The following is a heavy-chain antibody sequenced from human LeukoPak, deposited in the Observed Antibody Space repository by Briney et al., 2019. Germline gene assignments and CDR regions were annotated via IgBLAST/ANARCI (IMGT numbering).Heavy chain of an antibody. CDR2: IDWDDDK. CDR1: GFSLSTRGMR. Sequence: SGPTLVNPTQTLTLTCTSSGFSLSTRGMRVSWIRQPPGKALEWLARIDWDDDKFYSTSLKTRLTISKDTSKNQVVLTMTIMDPVDTATYYCARTPGDSSGQNWFDPWGQGTLVTVSS. D-gene: IGHD3-22*01. V-gene: IGHV2-70*04. CDR3: ARTPGDSSGQNWFDP. J-gene: IGHJ5*02.